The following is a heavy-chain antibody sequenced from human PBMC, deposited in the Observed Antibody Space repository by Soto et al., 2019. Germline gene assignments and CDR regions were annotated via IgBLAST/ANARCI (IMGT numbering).Heavy chain of an antibody. J-gene: IGHJ5*02. CDR3: ARGPVVSLRTGTARWFDP. D-gene: IGHD4-17*01. V-gene: IGHV4-30-2*01. CDR1: GGSISSGGYS. Sequence: QLQLQESGSGLVKPSQTLSLTCAVSGGSISSGGYSWSWIRQPPGKGLEWIGYIYHSGSTYYNPSLKRRVPISVDRSKKQFSLKLGSVTAADTAVYYCARGPVVSLRTGTARWFDPWGQGTLVTVSS. CDR2: IYHSGST.